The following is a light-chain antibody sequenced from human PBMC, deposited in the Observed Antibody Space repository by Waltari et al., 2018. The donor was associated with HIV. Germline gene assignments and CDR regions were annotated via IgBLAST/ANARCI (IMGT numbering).Light chain of an antibody. V-gene: IGLV3-25*03. Sequence: YELTQPPSVSVSPAQTARITCSGSELPKKSSHWFRQKPGQHPSLLIYKDTERPSGIYKRFSASKSGTTDTWTINEVQAEDEADYLCQSTDRSGTWVFGGGTRLAVL. CDR3: QSTDRSGTWV. J-gene: IGLJ3*02. CDR2: KDT. CDR1: ELPKKS.